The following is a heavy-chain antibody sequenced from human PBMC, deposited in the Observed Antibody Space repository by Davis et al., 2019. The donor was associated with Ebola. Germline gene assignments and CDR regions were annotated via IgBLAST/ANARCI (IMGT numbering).Heavy chain of an antibody. J-gene: IGHJ4*02. CDR2: ISHDGTLT. CDR1: GFAFSSYA. CDR3: SRNVQFEFYDY. V-gene: IGHV3-74*01. D-gene: IGHD3-10*02. Sequence: PGGSLRLSCAASGFAFSSYAMHWVRQAPGKGLVWVSRISHDGTLTTHADSVRGRFTASRDNAQNTLYLQMNSLTAEDTAVYYCSRNVQFEFYDYWGQGTLVTVSS.